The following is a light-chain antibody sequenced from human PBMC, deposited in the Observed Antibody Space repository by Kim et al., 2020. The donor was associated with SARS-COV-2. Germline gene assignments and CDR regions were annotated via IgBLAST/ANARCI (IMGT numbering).Light chain of an antibody. CDR2: AAS. CDR3: QNCHSAPWT. J-gene: IGKJ1*01. V-gene: IGKV1-27*01. CDR1: QDISNY. Sequence: DIQMTQSPSSLSASVGDRVTITCRASQDISNYLAWFQLKPGKAPKPLIYAASALQPGVPSRFSGSGAGTDFTLTVTSLQPEDVATYYCQNCHSAPWTFGQGTKVDIK.